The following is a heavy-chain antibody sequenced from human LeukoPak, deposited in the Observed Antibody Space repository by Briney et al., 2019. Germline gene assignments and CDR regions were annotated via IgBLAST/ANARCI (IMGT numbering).Heavy chain of an antibody. V-gene: IGHV1-69*13. CDR1: GGTFSSYA. CDR2: IIPIFGTA. Sequence: ASVKVSCKASGGTFSSYAISWVRQAPGQGLEWMGGIIPIFGTANYAQEFQGRVTITADESTSTAYMELSSLRSEDTAVYYCARVSLMVYAIDYWGQGTLVTVSS. CDR3: ARVSLMVYAIDY. D-gene: IGHD2-8*01. J-gene: IGHJ4*02.